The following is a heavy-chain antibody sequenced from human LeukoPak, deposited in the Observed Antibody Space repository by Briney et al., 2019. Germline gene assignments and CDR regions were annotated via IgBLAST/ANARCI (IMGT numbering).Heavy chain of an antibody. D-gene: IGHD4/OR15-4a*01. CDR2: IYYSGST. V-gene: IGHV4-59*01. Sequence: PSETLSLTCTVYGGSISSYYWSWIRQPPGKGLEWIGYIYYSGSTNYNPSLKSRVTISVDTSKNQFSLKLSSVTAADTAVYYCARMVPYYYYMDVWGKGTTVTVSS. CDR3: ARMVPYYYYMDV. J-gene: IGHJ6*03. CDR1: GGSISSYY.